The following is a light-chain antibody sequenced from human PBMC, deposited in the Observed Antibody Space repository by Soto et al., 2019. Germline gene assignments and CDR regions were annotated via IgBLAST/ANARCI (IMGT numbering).Light chain of an antibody. Sequence: QSALTQPASVSGSPGQSITISCTGTNSDVGAYNYVSWYQQYPGKAPTLMIYDVTTRPSGVSNRFSGSKSGNTASLTISGLQAEDEADYFCSSYTSSDSLVLFGGGTKLTVL. V-gene: IGLV2-14*01. CDR1: NSDVGAYNY. CDR3: SSYTSSDSLVL. CDR2: DVT. J-gene: IGLJ2*01.